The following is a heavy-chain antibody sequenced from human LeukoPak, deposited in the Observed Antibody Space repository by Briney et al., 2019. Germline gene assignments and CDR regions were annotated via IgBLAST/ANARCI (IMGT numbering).Heavy chain of an antibody. CDR2: ISAYNGNT. D-gene: IGHD3-22*01. J-gene: IGHJ4*02. Sequence: ASVKVSCKASGYTFTSYGISWVRQAPGQGLEWMGWISAYNGNTNYAQKLQGRVTMTTDTTTSTAYMELRSLRSDDTAVYYCARDPLRGDYYDSSGYYHYWGQGTLVTVSS. V-gene: IGHV1-18*01. CDR3: ARDPLRGDYYDSSGYYHY. CDR1: GYTFTSYG.